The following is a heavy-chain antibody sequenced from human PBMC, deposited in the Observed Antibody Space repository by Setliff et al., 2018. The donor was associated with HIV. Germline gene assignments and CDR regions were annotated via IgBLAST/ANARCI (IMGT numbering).Heavy chain of an antibody. CDR3: ARGRNRNYVVYGMDV. CDR2: IISIFDKA. D-gene: IGHD1-7*01. V-gene: IGHV1-69*13. Sequence: GASVKVSCKSSGGSFNTYAINWVRQAPGQGLEWMGGIISIFDKANYAQKFHGRLTITADDSTRTVYMELNSLGSGDTAVYYCARGRNRNYVVYGMDVWGQGTTVTVSS. CDR1: GGSFNTYA. J-gene: IGHJ6*02.